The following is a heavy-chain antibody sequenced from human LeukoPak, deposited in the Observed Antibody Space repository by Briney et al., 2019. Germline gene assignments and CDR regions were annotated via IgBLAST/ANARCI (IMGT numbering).Heavy chain of an antibody. V-gene: IGHV4-61*02. CDR1: GGSISGGSYY. CDR3: ARTFYYYENTGYRDFFDS. D-gene: IGHD3-22*01. CDR2: IYVGGTT. J-gene: IGHJ4*02. Sequence: SETLSLTCTVSGGSISGGSYYWHWIRQPAGKGLVWIGRIYVGGTTNYTPSLKSRLTISADTSSNQFSLRLSSVTAADTAVYYCARTFYYYENTGYRDFFDSWGQGTLVTVSS.